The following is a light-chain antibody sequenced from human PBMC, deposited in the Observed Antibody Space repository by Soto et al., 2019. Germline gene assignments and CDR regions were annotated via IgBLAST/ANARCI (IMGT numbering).Light chain of an antibody. CDR1: LSVSSY. CDR2: DAS. J-gene: IGKJ2*01. Sequence: EIVLTQSPATLSLSPGERATLSCRASLSVSSYLAWYQQKPGQAPRLLIYDASNRATGIPARFSGSGSGTDFTLTISSLEPEDFAVYYCQQRSNWPLRYTFGQGTKLEIK. CDR3: QQRSNWPLRYT. V-gene: IGKV3-11*01.